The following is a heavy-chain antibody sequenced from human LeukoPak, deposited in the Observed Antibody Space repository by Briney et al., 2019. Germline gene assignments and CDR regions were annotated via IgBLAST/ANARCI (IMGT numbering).Heavy chain of an antibody. V-gene: IGHV3-30*01. Sequence: GGALRLSCAASGFTFSNYAMHWVRQAPGKGLEVVSLISSGGTYEYYADSVKSRFTISRDNSKNTLYLQLNSLRAEDTAVYYCARDSTYYYDSGSSGPHYFDNWGQGTLVTVSS. CDR2: ISSGGTYE. CDR1: GFTFSNYA. J-gene: IGHJ4*02. CDR3: ARDSTYYYDSGSSGPHYFDN. D-gene: IGHD3-10*01.